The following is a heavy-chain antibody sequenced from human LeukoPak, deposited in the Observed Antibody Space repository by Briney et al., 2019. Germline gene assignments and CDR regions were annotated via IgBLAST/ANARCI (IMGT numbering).Heavy chain of an antibody. CDR2: INPSGGST. CDR1: GYTFTSYF. D-gene: IGHD1-7*01. CDR3: AREWLELQQGRFYYGMDV. J-gene: IGHJ6*02. V-gene: IGHV1-46*01. Sequence: ASVKVSCKASGYTFTSYFMRWVRQAPGQGLEWMGIINPSGGSTSYAQKFQGRVTMTRDTSTSTVYMELSSLRSEDTAVYYCAREWLELQQGRFYYGMDVWGQGTTATVSS.